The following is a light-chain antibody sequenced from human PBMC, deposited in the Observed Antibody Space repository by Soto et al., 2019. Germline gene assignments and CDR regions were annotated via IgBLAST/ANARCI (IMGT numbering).Light chain of an antibody. V-gene: IGLV1-44*01. CDR3: QSYDNSLSGSRV. Sequence: QSVVTQPPSASQTPGQRVTISCSGSRSNVGRNSVSWYQHVPGTAPKLLIYGTNNRPSGVPDRFSGSKSGMSASLAITGLQAADEANYYCQSYDNSLSGSRVFGGGTKVTVL. J-gene: IGLJ3*02. CDR1: RSNVGRNS. CDR2: GTN.